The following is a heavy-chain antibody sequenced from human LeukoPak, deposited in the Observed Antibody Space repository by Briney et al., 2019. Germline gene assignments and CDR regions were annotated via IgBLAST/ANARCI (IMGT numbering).Heavy chain of an antibody. CDR3: ARDGFGVVTYYYYMDV. CDR1: GFTFSSYS. J-gene: IGHJ6*03. CDR2: ISSSSSYI. V-gene: IGHV3-21*01. Sequence: GGSLRLSCAASGFTFSSYSMNWVRQAPGKGLEWVSSISSSSSYIYYADSVKGRFTISRDNAKNSLYLQMNSLRAEDTAVYYCARDGFGVVTYYYYMDVWGKGTTVTVSS. D-gene: IGHD3-3*01.